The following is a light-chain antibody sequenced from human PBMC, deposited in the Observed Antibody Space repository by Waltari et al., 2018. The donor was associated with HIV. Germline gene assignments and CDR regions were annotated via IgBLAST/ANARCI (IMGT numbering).Light chain of an antibody. CDR1: QSISSW. CDR3: QQYNSYSFT. J-gene: IGKJ3*01. V-gene: IGKV1-5*03. Sequence: DIQMTQSPSTLSASVRDRVTITCRASQSISSWLAWYQQKPGKAPKLLIYKASTLESGVPSRFSGSGSGTEFTLTISSLQPDDFATYYCQQYNSYSFTFGPGTKVDIK. CDR2: KAS.